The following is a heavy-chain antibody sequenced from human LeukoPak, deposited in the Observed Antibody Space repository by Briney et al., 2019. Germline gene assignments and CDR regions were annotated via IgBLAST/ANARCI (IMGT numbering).Heavy chain of an antibody. J-gene: IGHJ5*02. CDR3: ARYSIAAADSPGWFDP. Sequence: GESLKISCKGSGYSFTSYWIGWVRQMPGKGLEWMGIIYPGDSDTRYSPSFQGQVTISADKSISTAYLQWSSLKASDTAMYYCARYSIAAADSPGWFDPWGQGTLVTVSS. CDR1: GYSFTSYW. CDR2: IYPGDSDT. D-gene: IGHD6-13*01. V-gene: IGHV5-51*01.